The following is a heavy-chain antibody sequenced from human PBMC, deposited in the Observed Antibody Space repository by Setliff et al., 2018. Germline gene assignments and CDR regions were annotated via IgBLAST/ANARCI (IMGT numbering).Heavy chain of an antibody. CDR1: GFTFSNYA. V-gene: IGHV3-23*01. CDR3: ARAGAFGRLDV. CDR2: ITGGGGST. J-gene: IGHJ6*02. D-gene: IGHD3-10*01. Sequence: GGSLRLSCAASGFTFSNYAMSWVRRAPGKGLAWVSGITGGGGSTYYADPVKGRFTISRDNAKNTLSLQMNSLRADDTAVYSCARAGAFGRLDVWGQGTTVTVSS.